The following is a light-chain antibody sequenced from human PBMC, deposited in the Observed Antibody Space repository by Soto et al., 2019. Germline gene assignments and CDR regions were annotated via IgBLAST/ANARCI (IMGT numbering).Light chain of an antibody. Sequence: QSVLTQPPSVSGAPGQRVTVSCTGSNSNIGSGFEVHWYQQFPGRAPKLLIFNNSNRPSGVPDRFSGSKSGTSASLAITGLQAEDEADYHCYSYAINDFGTGTKLTVL. CDR3: YSYAIND. V-gene: IGLV1-40*01. CDR1: NSNIGSGFE. J-gene: IGLJ1*01. CDR2: NNS.